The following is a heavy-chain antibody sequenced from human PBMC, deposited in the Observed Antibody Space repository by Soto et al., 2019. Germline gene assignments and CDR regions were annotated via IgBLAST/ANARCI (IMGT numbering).Heavy chain of an antibody. CDR1: GYTFTSYD. D-gene: IGHD6-13*01. CDR2: MNPNSGNT. Sequence: QVQLVQSGAEVKKPGASVKVSCKASGYTFTSYDINWVRQATGQGLEWMGWMNPNSGNTGYAQKFQGRVTMTRNTYISTAYMELSSLRSEDTAVYFCARERSAAGTGWFDPWGQGTLVTVSS. V-gene: IGHV1-8*01. J-gene: IGHJ5*02. CDR3: ARERSAAGTGWFDP.